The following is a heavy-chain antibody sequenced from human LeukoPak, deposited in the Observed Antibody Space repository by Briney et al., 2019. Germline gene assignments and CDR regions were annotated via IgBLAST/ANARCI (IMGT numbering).Heavy chain of an antibody. CDR3: ANLGREGNWFDP. J-gene: IGHJ5*02. CDR2: ISGSGGST. V-gene: IGHV3-23*01. CDR1: GFTISSYA. D-gene: IGHD3-10*01. Sequence: GGSLRLSCAASGFTISSYARSWVRQAPGKGLEWVSAISGSGGSTYYADSVKGRFTISRDNSKNTLYLQMNSLRAEDTAVYHCANLGREGNWFDPWGQGTLVTVSS.